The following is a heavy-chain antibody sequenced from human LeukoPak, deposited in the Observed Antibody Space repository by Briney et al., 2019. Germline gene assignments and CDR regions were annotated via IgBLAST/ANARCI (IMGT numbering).Heavy chain of an antibody. CDR1: GFTFSTYV. J-gene: IGHJ2*01. V-gene: IGHV3-23*01. CDR2: ISGSGGST. D-gene: IGHD3-10*01. CDR3: ARERHQGITMVRGAIGYFDL. Sequence: GGSLRLSCAASGFTFSTYVMNWVRQAPGKGLEWVSAISGSGGSTYYADSVKGRFTISRDNSKNTLYLQMNSLRAEDTAVYYCARERHQGITMVRGAIGYFDLWGRGTLVTVSS.